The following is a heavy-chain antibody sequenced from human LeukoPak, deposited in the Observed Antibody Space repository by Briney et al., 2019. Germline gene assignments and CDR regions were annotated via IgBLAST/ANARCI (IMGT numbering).Heavy chain of an antibody. CDR2: IRTNTHNYAT. J-gene: IGHJ4*02. D-gene: IGHD6-19*01. CDR3: TRGTQWLIRLFDY. V-gene: IGHV3-73*01. CDR1: GSSFGGSV. Sequence: GGSLRLSCAASGSSFGGSVMHWVRQAPGKGLEWVGRIRTNTHNYATSYAASVKGRFTISRDDSKNAAYLQMNSLKTDDTAVYYCTRGTQWLIRLFDYWGQGTLVTVSS.